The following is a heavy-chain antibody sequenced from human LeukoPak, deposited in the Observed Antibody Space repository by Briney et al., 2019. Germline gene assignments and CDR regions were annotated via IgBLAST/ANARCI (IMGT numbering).Heavy chain of an antibody. Sequence: SETLSLTCTVSGASISSNTYYWGWIRQPPGKGLEWIGYIYYSGSTNYNPSLKSRVTISVDTSKNQFSLKLSSVTAADTAVYYCARSSESYDSSGYYSYYFDYWGQGTLVTVSS. J-gene: IGHJ4*02. V-gene: IGHV4-61*05. CDR2: IYYSGST. CDR3: ARSSESYDSSGYYSYYFDY. D-gene: IGHD3-22*01. CDR1: GASISSNTYY.